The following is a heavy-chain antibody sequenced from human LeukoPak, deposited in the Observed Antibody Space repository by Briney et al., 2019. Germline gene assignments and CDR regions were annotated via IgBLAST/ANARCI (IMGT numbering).Heavy chain of an antibody. J-gene: IGHJ6*02. CDR3: ARPGADCGSAGCYTYPYYGLDV. D-gene: IGHD2-2*02. Sequence: GASVKVSCKASGYSFSGHGITWERQAPGQGLDWMGWICAYNGNTKYAQNLQGRVTMTTDISTSTAYMELRSLRSDDTAVYYCARPGADCGSAGCYTYPYYGLDVWGQGTTVTVSS. CDR2: ICAYNGNT. CDR1: GYSFSGHG. V-gene: IGHV1-18*01.